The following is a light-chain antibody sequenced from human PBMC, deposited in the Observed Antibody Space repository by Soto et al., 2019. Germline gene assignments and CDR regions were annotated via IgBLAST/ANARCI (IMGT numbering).Light chain of an antibody. CDR3: QQYNTCLPYT. V-gene: IGKV3-15*01. CDR1: QSGSSN. CDR2: DAS. Sequence: EIVMTQSPATLSVSPGARATLSCRASQSGSSNLAWYQQKPGKAPRLLIYDASTRPTAIPARFSGRGSWTVFALTSTSLQSEDFSFYYCQQYNTCLPYTFGQVTNMEIK. J-gene: IGKJ2*01.